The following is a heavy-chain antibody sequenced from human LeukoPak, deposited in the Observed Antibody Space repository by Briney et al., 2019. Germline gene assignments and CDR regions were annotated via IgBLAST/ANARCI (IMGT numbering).Heavy chain of an antibody. D-gene: IGHD4-23*01. J-gene: IGHJ4*02. CDR2: IDWDDDK. Sequence: SGPALVKPTQTLTLTCTFSGFSPSTNGMRVSWIRQPPGKALEWLARIDWDDDKFYSTSLKTRLTISKDTSKNQVVLTMTNMDPVDTATYYCARSSSGGKDFDYWGQGTLVTVSS. V-gene: IGHV2-70*04. CDR1: GFSPSTNGMR. CDR3: ARSSSGGKDFDY.